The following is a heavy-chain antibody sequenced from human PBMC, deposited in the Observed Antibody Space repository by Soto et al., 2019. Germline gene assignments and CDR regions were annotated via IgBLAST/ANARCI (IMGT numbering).Heavy chain of an antibody. Sequence: ASVKVSCKASGYTFTSYDINWVQQATGQGLEWMGWMNPNSGNTGYAQKFQGRVTMTRNTSISTAYMELSSLRSEDTAVYYCAREVDMTTVNMGGKKNWFDPWGQGTLVTVSS. V-gene: IGHV1-8*01. D-gene: IGHD4-17*01. CDR3: AREVDMTTVNMGGKKNWFDP. CDR1: GYTFTSYD. J-gene: IGHJ5*02. CDR2: MNPNSGNT.